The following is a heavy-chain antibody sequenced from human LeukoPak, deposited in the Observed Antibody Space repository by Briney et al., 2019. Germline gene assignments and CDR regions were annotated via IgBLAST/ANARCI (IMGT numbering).Heavy chain of an antibody. V-gene: IGHV5-51*01. D-gene: IGHD2-2*01. CDR2: IYPDDSET. CDR3: ARRLTPLGCSSTSCYGRAAFDI. CDR1: GYSFTSYW. J-gene: IGHJ3*02. Sequence: GESLKISCKGSGYSFTSYWIGWVRQMPGKGLEWMGIIYPDDSETNYSPSFQGQVPMSVDKSISTAYLQWSSLKASDTAMYYCARRLTPLGCSSTSCYGRAAFDIWGQGTMVTVSS.